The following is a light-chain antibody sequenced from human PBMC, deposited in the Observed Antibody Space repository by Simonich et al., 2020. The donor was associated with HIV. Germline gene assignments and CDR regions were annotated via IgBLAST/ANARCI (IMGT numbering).Light chain of an antibody. CDR3: QQYYSTPPIT. Sequence: DIVMTQSPDSLAVSLGERATINCKSSQSVLYISNNKNHLAWYQQKPRQPPKLLIYWASTRESGVPDRFSGSGSGTDFTLTISSLQAEDVAVYYCQQYYSTPPITFGGGTKVEIK. V-gene: IGKV4-1*01. J-gene: IGKJ4*01. CDR2: WAS. CDR1: QSVLYISNNKNH.